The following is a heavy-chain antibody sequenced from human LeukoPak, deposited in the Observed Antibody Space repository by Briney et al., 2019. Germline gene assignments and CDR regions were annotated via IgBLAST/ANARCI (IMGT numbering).Heavy chain of an antibody. V-gene: IGHV3-9*01. CDR1: GFTFDDYA. Sequence: GRSLRLSCAASGFTFDDYAMHWVRQAPRKGLEWVPGISWSSGNIGYADSVKGRFTISRDNAKNSLYLQMNSLRADDTALYYCAKVEYTSSWYRFDYWGQGTLVTVSS. CDR3: AKVEYTSSWYRFDY. D-gene: IGHD6-13*01. CDR2: ISWSSGNI. J-gene: IGHJ4*02.